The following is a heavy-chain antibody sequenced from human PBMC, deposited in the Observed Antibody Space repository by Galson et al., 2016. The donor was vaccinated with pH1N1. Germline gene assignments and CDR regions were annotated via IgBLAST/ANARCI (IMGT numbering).Heavy chain of an antibody. D-gene: IGHD3-16*01. CDR1: GYSFTDYW. J-gene: IGHJ4*02. CDR2: IFPGDSDT. Sequence: QSGAEVTKPGGSLKISCKASGYSFTDYWIGWVRQMTGKGLGWMGIIFPGDSDTRYSPSFQGQVTISADKSINTAYLQWSSLKASDTAIYYCARLRGSDFDSWGQGTLVTVST. CDR3: ARLRGSDFDS. V-gene: IGHV5-51*03.